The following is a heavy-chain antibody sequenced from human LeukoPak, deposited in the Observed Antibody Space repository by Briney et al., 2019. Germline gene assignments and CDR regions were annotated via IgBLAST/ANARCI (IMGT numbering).Heavy chain of an antibody. CDR3: AKSYNGYESKPDY. CDR2: ISNSGGRT. V-gene: IGHV3-23*01. Sequence: GGSLRLSCAASGFTFSAYYMSWVRQAPGKGLEWVSSISNSGGRTFYTDSVKGRFTISRDNSKITLYLQMNSLRAEDTAVYYCAKSYNGYESKPDYWGQGTLVTVSS. D-gene: IGHD5-12*01. CDR1: GFTFSAYY. J-gene: IGHJ4*02.